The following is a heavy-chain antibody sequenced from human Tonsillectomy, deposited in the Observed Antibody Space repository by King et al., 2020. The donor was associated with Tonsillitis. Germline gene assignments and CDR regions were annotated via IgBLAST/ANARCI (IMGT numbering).Heavy chain of an antibody. CDR1: GFTFSDHY. V-gene: IGHV3-72*01. D-gene: IGHD2-15*01. Sequence: DVQLVESGGGLVQPGGSLRLSCTASGFTFSDHYMDWVRQAPGKGLEWVGRTRNKANSYTTEYAASVKGRFTISRDDSKNLVYLQMNSLKTEDTAVYYCASGLVGAADFWGQGTLVTVSS. CDR3: ASGLVGAADF. J-gene: IGHJ4*02. CDR2: TRNKANSYTT.